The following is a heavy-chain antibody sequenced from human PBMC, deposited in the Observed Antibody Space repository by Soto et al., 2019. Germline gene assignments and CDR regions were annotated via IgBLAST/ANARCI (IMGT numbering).Heavy chain of an antibody. CDR1: GFTFTTYS. CDR3: ANQLSGVDASFDL. Sequence: EGQLLESGGGLVQPGGSLRLSCAASGFTFTTYSMGWVRQAPGRGLEWVSSISGSGISAYYADSVKGRFTISRDNSKNTLYLQMNSLRAEDAAIYYCANQLSGVDASFDLWGQGTVVTVSS. CDR2: ISGSGISA. J-gene: IGHJ3*01. D-gene: IGHD3-3*01. V-gene: IGHV3-23*01.